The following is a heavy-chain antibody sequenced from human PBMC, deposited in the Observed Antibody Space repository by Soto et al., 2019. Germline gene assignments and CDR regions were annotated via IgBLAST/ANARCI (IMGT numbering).Heavy chain of an antibody. CDR3: AKDMASSSSGIDY. J-gene: IGHJ4*02. Sequence: EVQLVESGGGLVQPGRSLRLSCAASGFTFDDYAMHWVRQAPGKGLEWVSGISWNSGSIGYADSVKGRFTISRDNAKNSLYLKMNSLRAEDTALYYCAKDMASSSSGIDYWGQGTLVTVSS. D-gene: IGHD6-6*01. CDR1: GFTFDDYA. V-gene: IGHV3-9*01. CDR2: ISWNSGSI.